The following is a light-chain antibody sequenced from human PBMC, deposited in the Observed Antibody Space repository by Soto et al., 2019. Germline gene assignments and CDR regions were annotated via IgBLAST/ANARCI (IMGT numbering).Light chain of an antibody. Sequence: DLQMTQSPSSLSASVGDRVTITCRASQNISNYVNWYQQNSGKAPKLLIYAASSLQSGVPSRFSGSGSGTDFTLTISSLQPEDFVTYYCQQSYSYPRTFGQGTKVEIK. J-gene: IGKJ1*01. CDR3: QQSYSYPRT. CDR2: AAS. CDR1: QNISNY. V-gene: IGKV1-39*01.